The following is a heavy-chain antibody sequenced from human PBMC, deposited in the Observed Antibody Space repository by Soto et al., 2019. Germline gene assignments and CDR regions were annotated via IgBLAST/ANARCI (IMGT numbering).Heavy chain of an antibody. CDR3: ARDRQRGKAGMDV. Sequence: NPSETLSLTCAVYGGSFSSYYWSWIRQPPGKGLEWIGYIYYSGSTNYNPSLKSRVTISVDTSKNQFSLKLSSVTAADTAVYYCARDRQRGKAGMDVWGQGTTVTVSS. CDR1: GGSFSSYY. V-gene: IGHV4-59*01. D-gene: IGHD3-10*01. CDR2: IYYSGST. J-gene: IGHJ6*02.